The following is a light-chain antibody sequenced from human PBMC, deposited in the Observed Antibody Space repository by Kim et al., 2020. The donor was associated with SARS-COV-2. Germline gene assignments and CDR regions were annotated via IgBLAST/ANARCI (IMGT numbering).Light chain of an antibody. CDR3: MQALHNPVT. J-gene: IGKJ4*01. Sequence: PAAISCRSSQCLQQREGLFNLDWYMQRPGRSPQLVSYLGSNRASGVRDRFSGSGSGTDFELKIRRVEAEDVGVYYGMQALHNPVTIGGGTKVDIK. V-gene: IGKV2-28*01. CDR1: QCLQQREGLFN. CDR2: LGS.